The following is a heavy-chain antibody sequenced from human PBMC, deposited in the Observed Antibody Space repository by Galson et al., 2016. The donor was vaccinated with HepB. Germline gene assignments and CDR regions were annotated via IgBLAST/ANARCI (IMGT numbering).Heavy chain of an antibody. CDR1: GFTFSSYS. V-gene: IGHV3-21*01. D-gene: IGHD3-22*01. Sequence: SLRLSCAASGFTFSSYSMNWVRQAPGKGLEWVSSISSSSSYIYYADSVKGRFTISRDNAKNSLYLQMNSLRAEDTAVYYCARDSLSDGYYYDSSGYRKYFQHWGQGTLVTVSS. CDR3: ARDSLSDGYYYDSSGYRKYFQH. CDR2: ISSSSSYI. J-gene: IGHJ1*01.